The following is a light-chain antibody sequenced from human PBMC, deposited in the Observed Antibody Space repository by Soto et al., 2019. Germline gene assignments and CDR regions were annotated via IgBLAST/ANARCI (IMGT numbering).Light chain of an antibody. Sequence: AIQMTQSPSSFSASTGDRVTITCRASQTISSYLAWYQQKSGEAPKLLIYAASTLRTGVPSRFSGSGSGTIFTLTISCLQSEDFATYYCQQYYAYPNTFGQGTKLEIK. J-gene: IGKJ2*01. CDR1: QTISSY. CDR2: AAS. CDR3: QQYYAYPNT. V-gene: IGKV1-8*01.